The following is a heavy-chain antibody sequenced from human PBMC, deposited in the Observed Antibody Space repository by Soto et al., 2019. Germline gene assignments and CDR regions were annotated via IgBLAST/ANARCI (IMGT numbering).Heavy chain of an antibody. Sequence: ASVKVSCKVSGYTLTELSMHWVRQARGKGLEWMGGFDPEDGETIYEQKFQGRITMTEDTSTDTAYMELSSLRSEDTAVYYCARGTGSGSYFVYFDYWGQGTLVTVSS. D-gene: IGHD1-26*01. CDR2: FDPEDGET. CDR1: GYTLTELS. V-gene: IGHV1-24*01. CDR3: ARGTGSGSYFVYFDY. J-gene: IGHJ4*02.